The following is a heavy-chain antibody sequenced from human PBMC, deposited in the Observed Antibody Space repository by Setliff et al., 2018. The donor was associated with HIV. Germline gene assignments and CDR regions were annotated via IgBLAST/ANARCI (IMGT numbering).Heavy chain of an antibody. J-gene: IGHJ6*03. CDR3: ARGITPPTRQGYYYMDV. CDR2: VYYSGQD. CDR1: GGSISGHF. V-gene: IGHV4-59*11. D-gene: IGHD6-6*01. Sequence: SETLSLTCTVSGGSISGHFWNWIRQTPDKGLEWIGRVYYSGQDDHNPSLTRRLTISVDTSNNQFSLSLTSVTAADTAIYYCARGITPPTRQGYYYMDVWGKGTTGTVSS.